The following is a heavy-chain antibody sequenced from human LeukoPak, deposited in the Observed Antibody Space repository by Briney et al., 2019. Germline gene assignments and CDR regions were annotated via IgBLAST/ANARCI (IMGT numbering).Heavy chain of an antibody. Sequence: SETLSLTCTVSGGSISGSNYYWGWVRQSPEKGLEWIWSIFYSGTTHYDPSLRSRVTISVDTSKSQFSLRLTSVTAADTAVYYCARDFGDHRIDYWGQGTLVTVSS. D-gene: IGHD4-17*01. J-gene: IGHJ4*02. V-gene: IGHV4-39*01. CDR3: ARDFGDHRIDY. CDR2: IFYSGTT. CDR1: GGSISGSNYY.